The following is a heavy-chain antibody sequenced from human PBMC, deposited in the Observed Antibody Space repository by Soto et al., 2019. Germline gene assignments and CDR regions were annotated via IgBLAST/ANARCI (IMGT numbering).Heavy chain of an antibody. D-gene: IGHD4-17*01. J-gene: IGHJ4*02. V-gene: IGHV2-26*01. CDR1: GFSLDHPRMG. Sequence: QVTLKESGPVLVKPTETLTLTCTVSGFSLDHPRMGLSWIRQPPGKALEWLAHILSNDEKSYNTSLKSRLTISKDTSKSQVVLTLTNMDPVDTATYFCARIRDYAEDYWGQGVLVTVSS. CDR2: ILSNDEK. CDR3: ARIRDYAEDY.